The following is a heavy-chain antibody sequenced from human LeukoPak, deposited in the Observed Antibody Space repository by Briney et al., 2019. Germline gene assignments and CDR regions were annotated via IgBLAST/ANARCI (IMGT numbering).Heavy chain of an antibody. CDR2: INPNSGGT. V-gene: IGHV1-2*02. D-gene: IGHD3-3*01. J-gene: IGHJ4*02. CDR3: ARGPLYYDFWSGYLFDY. CDR1: GYTFTCYY. Sequence: ASVKVSCKASGYTFTCYYMHWVRQAPGQGLEWMGWINPNSGGTNYAQKFQGRVTMTRDTSISTAYMELSRLRSDDTAVYYCARGPLYYDFWSGYLFDYWGQGTLVTVSS.